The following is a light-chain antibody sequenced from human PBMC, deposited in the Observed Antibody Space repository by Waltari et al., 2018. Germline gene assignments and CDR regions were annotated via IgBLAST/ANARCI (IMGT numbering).Light chain of an antibody. CDR3: QVWNSSGNHNYV. V-gene: IGLV3-21*02. CDR2: DDT. CDR1: NLGAKR. Sequence: SYVLTQPPSVSVAPGQTATITCWGDNLGAKRVHWCQQKPGQAPVLVVYDDTDRPSGIPERFSGSNSGNMATLTISRVEAGDEADYYCQVWNSSGNHNYVFGSGTKVTVL. J-gene: IGLJ1*01.